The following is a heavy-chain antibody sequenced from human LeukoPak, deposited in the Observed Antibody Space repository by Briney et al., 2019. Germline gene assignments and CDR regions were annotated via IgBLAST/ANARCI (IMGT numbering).Heavy chain of an antibody. D-gene: IGHD6-13*01. CDR1: GFTFDDYD. J-gene: IGHJ4*02. Sequence: PGRSLRLSCAASGFTFDDYDMHWVRQAPGKGLEWVSGISWNSGSIGYADSVKGRFTISRDNAKNSLYLQMNSLRAEDTALYYCAKDIGYSSSWYCFDYWGQGTLVTVSS. CDR3: AKDIGYSSSWYCFDY. V-gene: IGHV3-9*01. CDR2: ISWNSGSI.